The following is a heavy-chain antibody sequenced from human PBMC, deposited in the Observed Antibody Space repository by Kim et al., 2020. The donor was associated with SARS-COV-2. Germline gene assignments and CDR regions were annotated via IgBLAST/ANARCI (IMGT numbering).Heavy chain of an antibody. CDR2: ITSNGGST. D-gene: IGHD6-13*01. CDR3: VKGVIAAAAALDY. V-gene: IGHV3-64D*09. J-gene: IGHJ4*02. Sequence: GGSLRLSCSASGFTFSSYAMHWVRQAPGKGLEYVSAITSNGGSTSYENSVKGRFTISRDNSMNTLYLQMGSLRPEDTSLYYCVKGVIAAAAALDYWGQGTLVTVSS. CDR1: GFTFSSYA.